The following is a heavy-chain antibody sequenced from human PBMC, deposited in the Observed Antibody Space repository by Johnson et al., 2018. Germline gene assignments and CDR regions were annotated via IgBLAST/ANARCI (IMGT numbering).Heavy chain of an antibody. D-gene: IGHD1-14*01. J-gene: IGHJ6*02. V-gene: IGHV4-59*01. CDR1: GGSISSYY. Sequence: QVQLQESGPGLVKPSETLSLTCTVSGGSISSYYWSWIRQPPGKGLEWIGYIYYSGSTNYNPSLKSRFTIAVDTSKNQFSLKLSSVTAADPAVCYCARYKYYYSYGMDVWGQGTTVTVSS. CDR3: ARYKYYYSYGMDV. CDR2: IYYSGST.